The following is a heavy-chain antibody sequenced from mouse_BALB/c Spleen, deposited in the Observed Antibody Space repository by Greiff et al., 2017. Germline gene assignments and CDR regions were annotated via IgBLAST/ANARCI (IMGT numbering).Heavy chain of an antibody. Sequence: EVQLVASGGGLVQPGGSRKLSCAASGFTFSSFGMHWVRQAPEKGLEWVAYISSVSSTIYYADTVKGRFTISRDNPKNTLFLQMTSLRSEDTAVYYCARDYSGSIPRFDYWGQGTTLTVSP. CDR2: ISSVSSTI. CDR1: GFTFSSFG. CDR3: ARDYSGSIPRFDY. D-gene: IGHD1-1*01. J-gene: IGHJ2*01. V-gene: IGHV5-17*02.